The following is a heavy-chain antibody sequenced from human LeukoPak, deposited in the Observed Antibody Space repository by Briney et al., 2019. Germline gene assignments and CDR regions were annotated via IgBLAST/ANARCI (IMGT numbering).Heavy chain of an antibody. V-gene: IGHV1-18*01. J-gene: IGHJ4*02. CDR1: GYTFTSYG. CDR2: ISAYNGNT. D-gene: IGHD6-19*01. CDR3: ARDKGSGWSARYFDY. Sequence: GASVKVSCKASGYTFTSYGISWVRQAPGQGLEWMGWISAYNGNTNYAQKLQGRVTMTTDTSTSTAYMELRSLRSDDTAVYYCARDKGSGWSARYFDYWGQGTLVTVSS.